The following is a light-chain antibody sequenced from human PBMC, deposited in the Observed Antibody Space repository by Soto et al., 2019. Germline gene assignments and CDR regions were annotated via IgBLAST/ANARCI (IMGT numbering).Light chain of an antibody. CDR1: QSVSSSY. CDR3: QHYNTWPWT. CDR2: GAS. V-gene: IGKV3D-15*01. J-gene: IGKJ1*01. Sequence: DIVMTRSPATLSLSPGERATLSCRASQSVSSSYLAWYQQKPGQAPRLLIYGASSRATGIPDRFSGSGSGTEFTLTISSLQSEDFAVYYCQHYNTWPWTFGQGTKVDIK.